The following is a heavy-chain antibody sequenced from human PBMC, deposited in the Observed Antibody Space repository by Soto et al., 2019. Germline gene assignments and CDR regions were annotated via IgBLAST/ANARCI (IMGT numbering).Heavy chain of an antibody. V-gene: IGHV4-34*09. D-gene: IGHD3-10*01. Sequence: SETLSLTCAVYGGSFSGYYWSWIRQPPGKGLEWIGEINHSGSTNYNPSLKSRVSISVDTSKNQISLRLSSVTAADTAVYYCARGDNFGGNYYFDYWGLGTLVTVSS. CDR2: INHSGST. CDR1: GGSFSGYY. J-gene: IGHJ4*01. CDR3: ARGDNFGGNYYFDY.